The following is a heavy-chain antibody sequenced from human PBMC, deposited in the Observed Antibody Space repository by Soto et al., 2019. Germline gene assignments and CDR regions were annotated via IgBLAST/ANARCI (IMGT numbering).Heavy chain of an antibody. Sequence: QVQLVQSGAEVKKPGASVKVSCKASGYTFTGYYMHWVRQAPGQGLEWMGWINPNSGGTNYAQKCPXXVXSXXETSISPGSLELSRLSSDDTAVDHCARAGPYGLDVWGQGTTVTVSS. CDR2: INPNSGGT. CDR1: GYTFTGYY. V-gene: IGHV1-2*02. CDR3: ARAGPYGLDV. J-gene: IGHJ6*02.